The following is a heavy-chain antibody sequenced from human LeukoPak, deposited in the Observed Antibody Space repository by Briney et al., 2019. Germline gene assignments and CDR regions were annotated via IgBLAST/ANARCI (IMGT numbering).Heavy chain of an antibody. CDR2: IYSGGST. J-gene: IGHJ6*02. CDR1: GFTVSSNY. CDR3: AKVLTPDYRNNYYYYGMDV. V-gene: IGHV3-53*05. D-gene: IGHD3-10*01. Sequence: GGSLRLSCAASGFTVSSNYMSWVRQAPGKGLEWVSVIYSGGSTYYADSVKGRFTISRDNSKNTLYLQMNSLRAEDTAVYYCAKVLTPDYRNNYYYYGMDVWGQGTTVTVSS.